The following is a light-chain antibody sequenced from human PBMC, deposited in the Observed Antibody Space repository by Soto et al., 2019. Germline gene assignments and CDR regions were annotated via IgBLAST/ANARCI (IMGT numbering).Light chain of an antibody. CDR1: QSISSW. CDR3: QQYNSYPYT. CDR2: KAS. J-gene: IGKJ2*01. Sequence: DIQMTQSPSTLSASVGDRVTITCRASQSISSWLAWYQQKPGKAPKLLIYKASTLESGVPSRFSGSGSGTEFTLTISSLQPDDSATYYCQQYNSYPYTFGQGTKLEIK. V-gene: IGKV1-5*03.